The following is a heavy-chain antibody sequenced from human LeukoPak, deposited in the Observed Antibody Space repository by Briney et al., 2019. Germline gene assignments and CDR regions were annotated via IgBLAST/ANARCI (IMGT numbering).Heavy chain of an antibody. J-gene: IGHJ4*02. CDR3: ARFTGGDSSGYYED. V-gene: IGHV3-33*08. CDR2: IAYDGRIA. CDR1: GFTFSRYG. Sequence: GGPLRLSCVASGFTFSRYGMHWVRLAPGKGLEWVAFIAYDGRIANYADSVKGRFTISRDNSKNTVYLQMNSLRAEDTAVYCCARFTGGDSSGYYEDWGQGTLVTVSS. D-gene: IGHD3-22*01.